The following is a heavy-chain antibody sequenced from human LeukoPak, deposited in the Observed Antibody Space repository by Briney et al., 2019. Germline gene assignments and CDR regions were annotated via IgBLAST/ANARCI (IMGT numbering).Heavy chain of an antibody. V-gene: IGHV4-38-2*02. J-gene: IGHJ4*02. Sequence: SETLSLTCTVSGYSISSGYYWGWIRQSPGKGLEWIGNMYHSGRTYYKPSLKSRVTISVDTSKNQLSLRLSSVTAADTAVHYCARFSCGGDCYSDFWGQGTLVTVSS. CDR1: GYSISSGYY. CDR3: ARFSCGGDCYSDF. CDR2: MYHSGRT. D-gene: IGHD2-21*02.